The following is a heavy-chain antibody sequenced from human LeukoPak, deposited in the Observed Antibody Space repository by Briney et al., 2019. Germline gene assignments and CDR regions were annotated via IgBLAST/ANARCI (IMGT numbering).Heavy chain of an antibody. CDR1: GFAVSSHY. J-gene: IGHJ4*02. CDR2: IYTSGHT. D-gene: IGHD2/OR15-2a*01. Sequence: GGSLRLSCAASGFAVSSHYMTWVRQAPGKGLEGVAFIYTSGHTYYAESVEGRFTISRDNSKNMLYLQMSSLRAEDTAVYYFAREFSNSPSYFDYWGQGTLVTVSS. V-gene: IGHV3-53*01. CDR3: AREFSNSPSYFDY.